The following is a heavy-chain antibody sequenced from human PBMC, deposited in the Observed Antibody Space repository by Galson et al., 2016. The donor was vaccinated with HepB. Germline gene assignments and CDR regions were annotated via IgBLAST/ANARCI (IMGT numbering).Heavy chain of an antibody. Sequence: ETLSLTCTVSGGSISSSAYYWVWIRQPPGKGLQWIGSIYYTGNTYYNPSLESRITISVDTSKKEFSLRLSSVSSADTSFYYCARFDRADETGRFWSSYYGHGDKWGQGTLVIVSS. CDR1: GGSISSSAYY. CDR3: ARFDRADETGRFWSSYYGHGDK. J-gene: IGHJ4*02. D-gene: IGHD3-3*01. CDR2: IYYTGNT. V-gene: IGHV4-39*01.